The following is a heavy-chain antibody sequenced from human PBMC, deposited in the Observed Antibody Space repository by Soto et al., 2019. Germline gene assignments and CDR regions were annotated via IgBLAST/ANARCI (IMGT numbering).Heavy chain of an antibody. CDR3: ARGERLSFYYYGMDV. Sequence: ASVKVSCKASGYNFTTYAMLWVRQAPGQRPEWMGWINTGNGNTKYSPKFQARVTITRDTSASTAYMELSSLKSEDTAVYYCARGERLSFYYYGMDVWGQGSTVTVSS. CDR2: INTGNGNT. V-gene: IGHV1-3*04. J-gene: IGHJ6*02. D-gene: IGHD3-3*01. CDR1: GYNFTTYA.